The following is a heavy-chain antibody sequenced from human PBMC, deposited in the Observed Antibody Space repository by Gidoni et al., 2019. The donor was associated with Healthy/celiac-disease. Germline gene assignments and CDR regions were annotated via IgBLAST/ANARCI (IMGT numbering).Heavy chain of an antibody. Sequence: QGQLLESGGGVVQPGRSLRLPCAASGFPFSSYAMHWVRQAPGKGLEWVAVISYDGSNKYYADSVKGRFTISRDNSKNTLYLKMNSLRAEDTAVYYCARDLPIYDSSGYGQFDYWGQGTMVTVSS. D-gene: IGHD3-22*01. V-gene: IGHV3-30-3*01. CDR2: ISYDGSNK. CDR3: ARDLPIYDSSGYGQFDY. CDR1: GFPFSSYA. J-gene: IGHJ4*02.